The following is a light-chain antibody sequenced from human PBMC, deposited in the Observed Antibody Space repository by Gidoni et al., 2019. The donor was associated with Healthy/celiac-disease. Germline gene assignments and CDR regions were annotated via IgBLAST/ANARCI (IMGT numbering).Light chain of an antibody. CDR1: QSVSSN. CDR3: QQYNNWPPS. CDR2: GAS. Sequence: EIVMTQSPATLSVSPGERATLACRASQSVSSNLAWYQQKPGQAPRLLIYGASPRATGIPARFSGSGSGTEFTLTISSLQSEDFAVYYCQQYNNWPPSFXPXTKVDIK. J-gene: IGKJ3*01. V-gene: IGKV3-15*01.